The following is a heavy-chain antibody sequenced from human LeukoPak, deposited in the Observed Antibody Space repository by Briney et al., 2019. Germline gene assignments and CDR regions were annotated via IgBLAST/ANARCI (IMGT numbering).Heavy chain of an antibody. CDR1: GGTFISYG. CDR3: ARGFESSTFYVSDFDF. Sequence: SVKVSCKASGGTFISYGISWVRQAPGQGLEWMGRIIPSLGITTYAQKFQGRVTITADESTTTAYMELSSLTSEDTAVYYCARGFESSTFYVSDFDFWGQGTLVTVSS. CDR2: IIPSLGIT. J-gene: IGHJ4*02. V-gene: IGHV1-69*04. D-gene: IGHD3-16*01.